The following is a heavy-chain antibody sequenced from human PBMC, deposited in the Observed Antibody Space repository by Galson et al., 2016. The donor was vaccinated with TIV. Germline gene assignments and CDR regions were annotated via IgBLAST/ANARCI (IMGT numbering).Heavy chain of an antibody. CDR1: CHTFINYG. D-gene: IGHD1-1*01. CDR3: ARDMGYLDP. CDR2: ISAYDGHT. J-gene: IGHJ5*01. Sequence: CKASCHTFINYGITRVRQASGRGPEWKGWISAYDGHTNYALKFQGRVTMTTDTATRTASMDLESLTIDDAAVYYCARDMGYLDPWGQGTPVTVSS. V-gene: IGHV1-18*01.